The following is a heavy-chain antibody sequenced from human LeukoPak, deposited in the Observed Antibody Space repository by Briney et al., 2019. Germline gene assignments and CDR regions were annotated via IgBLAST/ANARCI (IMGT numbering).Heavy chain of an antibody. D-gene: IGHD4-23*01. CDR1: GGSIGTYY. CDR3: ARDYYGGNSGLDY. V-gene: IGHV4-59*12. J-gene: IGHJ4*02. CDR2: IYHSGDT. Sequence: PSETLSLTCTVSGGSIGTYYWSWIRQPPGKGLEWIGYIYHSGDTKYNPSLKSRVTISVDTPKNQFSLKLSSVTAADTAVYYCARDYYGGNSGLDYWGQGTLVTVSS.